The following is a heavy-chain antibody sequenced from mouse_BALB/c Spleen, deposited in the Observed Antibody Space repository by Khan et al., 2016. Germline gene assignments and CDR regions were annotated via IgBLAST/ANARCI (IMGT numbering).Heavy chain of an antibody. CDR1: GFNIRDTY. V-gene: IGHV14-3*02. CDR2: IDPANGNT. J-gene: IGHJ4*01. D-gene: IGHD2-1*01. Sequence: DVQLKQSGAELVKPGASVKLSCTASGFNIRDTYIHWVKQRPEQGLEWIGRIDPANGNTKYDPKFQEKATVTADTSYNTAYLQLSSLTSADTAVYDCEGNYVGYYAMDYWGQGTSVTVSS. CDR3: EGNYVGYYAMDY.